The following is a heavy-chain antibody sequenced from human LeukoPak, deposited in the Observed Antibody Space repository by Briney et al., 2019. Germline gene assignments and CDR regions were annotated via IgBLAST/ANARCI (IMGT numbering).Heavy chain of an antibody. J-gene: IGHJ4*02. V-gene: IGHV4-4*07. Sequence: GSLRLSCAASGFTFSSYARSWIRQPAGKGLEWIGRICISGGFNYKPSLKSRVHISSDMSKNEISLKLTSVTAADTAVYYCATGGGDFDYWGQGILVTVSS. D-gene: IGHD1-14*01. CDR3: ATGGGDFDY. CDR1: GFTFSSYA. CDR2: ICISGGF.